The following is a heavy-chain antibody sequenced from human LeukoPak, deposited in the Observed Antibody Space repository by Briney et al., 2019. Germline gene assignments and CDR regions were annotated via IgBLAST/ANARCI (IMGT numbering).Heavy chain of an antibody. CDR3: VESSGRFHY. CDR2: ISAGNGNT. J-gene: IGHJ4*02. Sequence: ASVKVSCKVSGYTFTNYGIQWVRQAPGQSLEWMGWISAGNGNTKYSQRTQGRVTISWDTSASTAYMELSSLKIEDTAVYYCVESSGRFHYWGQGTLVTVSS. CDR1: GYTFTNYG. V-gene: IGHV1-3*01. D-gene: IGHD1-26*01.